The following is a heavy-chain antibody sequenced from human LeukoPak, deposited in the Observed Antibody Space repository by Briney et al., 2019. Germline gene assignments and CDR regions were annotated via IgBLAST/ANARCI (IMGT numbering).Heavy chain of an antibody. J-gene: IGHJ4*02. Sequence: SETLSLTCTVSGGSISSYYWSWIRQPAGKGLEWIGRIYTSGSTNYNPSLKSRVTMSVDTSKNQFSLKLSSVTAADTAVYYCARDTSDYYDSSGPVDYWGQGTLVTVSS. D-gene: IGHD3-22*01. CDR1: GGSISSYY. CDR2: IYTSGST. CDR3: ARDTSDYYDSSGPVDY. V-gene: IGHV4-4*07.